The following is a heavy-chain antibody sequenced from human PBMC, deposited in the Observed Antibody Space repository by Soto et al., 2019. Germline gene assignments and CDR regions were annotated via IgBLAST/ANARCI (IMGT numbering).Heavy chain of an antibody. CDR1: GFTFSSYA. D-gene: IGHD3-22*01. V-gene: IGHV3-23*01. Sequence: GGSLRLSCAASGFTFSSYAMSWVRQAPGKGLEGVSAISGSGGSTYYADSVKGRCTISRDNSKNTLYLQMNSLRAKTTAVYYCPKDPYYYDSTGYALFDYWGQGTQVSVSS. CDR2: ISGSGGST. CDR3: PKDPYYYDSTGYALFDY. J-gene: IGHJ4*02.